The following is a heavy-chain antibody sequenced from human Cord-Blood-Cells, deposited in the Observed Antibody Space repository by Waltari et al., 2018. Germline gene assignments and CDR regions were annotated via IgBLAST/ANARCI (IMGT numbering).Heavy chain of an antibody. CDR2: SNQSGSP. Sequence: QVQLQQWGAGLLKPSETLSLTCAVYGGSFSGYYWSWIRQPPGKGLEWIGDSNQSGSPNYSPSLKDRVTISVDTSKNQFSLKLGSVTAADTAVYYCASRDFWSGSGYWGQGTLVTVSS. V-gene: IGHV4-34*01. J-gene: IGHJ4*02. CDR3: ASRDFWSGSGY. D-gene: IGHD3-3*01. CDR1: GGSFSGYY.